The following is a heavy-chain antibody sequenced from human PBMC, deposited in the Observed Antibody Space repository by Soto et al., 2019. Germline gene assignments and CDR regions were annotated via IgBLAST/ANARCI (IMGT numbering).Heavy chain of an antibody. J-gene: IGHJ4*02. Sequence: GGSLRLSCAASGFTFSAYEMHWVRQAPGQGLEWVSYISKSGGTTYYADSVKGRFTISRDDAKNSVYLQMSSLRPEDMAVYKCVREGHYYFDYWGQGALVTVSS. CDR1: GFTFSAYE. CDR3: VREGHYYFDY. V-gene: IGHV3-48*03. CDR2: ISKSGGTT.